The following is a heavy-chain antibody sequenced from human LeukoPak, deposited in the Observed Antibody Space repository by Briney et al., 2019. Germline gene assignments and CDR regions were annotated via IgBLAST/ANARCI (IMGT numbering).Heavy chain of an antibody. D-gene: IGHD5-18*01. CDR3: AKDTAQGYTYGTIEQDY. J-gene: IGHJ4*02. CDR2: VSESGGST. V-gene: IGHV3-23*01. CDR1: GITFSSYA. Sequence: GGSLRLSCAASGITFSSYAMSWVRQAPGKGLEWVSVVSESGGSTRYADSVKGRFTISRDNSKNTLYLEMNRLRAEDTAVYYCAKDTAQGYTYGTIEQDYWGQGTLVTVSS.